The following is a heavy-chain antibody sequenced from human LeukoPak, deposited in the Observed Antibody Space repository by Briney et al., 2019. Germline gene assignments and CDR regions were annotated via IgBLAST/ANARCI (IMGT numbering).Heavy chain of an antibody. J-gene: IGHJ4*02. CDR1: GYTFTVYY. Sequence: ASVKVSFKASGYTFTVYYMHWVRQAPGQGLEWMGWINPNSGGTNYAQKFQGRVTMTRDTSISTAYMELRSLRSDDTAVYYCARVNDDYVWGSYRYTDYWGQGTLVTVSS. D-gene: IGHD3-16*02. V-gene: IGHV1-2*02. CDR2: INPNSGGT. CDR3: ARVNDDYVWGSYRYTDY.